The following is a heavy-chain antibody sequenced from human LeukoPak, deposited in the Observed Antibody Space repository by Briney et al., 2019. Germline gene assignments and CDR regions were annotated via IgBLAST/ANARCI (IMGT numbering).Heavy chain of an antibody. J-gene: IGHJ4*02. D-gene: IGHD5-18*01. CDR1: GKTLSDLS. Sequence: SAVKVSFKGSGKTLSDLSIHWLRQPPGKGLEWVGGSDPEDGERIYAQMFEGRVTMTEDTSIDTAYMELSSLRSEDTAVYYCVTGFTTMAVDYFDYWGQGTLVTVSP. CDR3: VTGFTTMAVDYFDY. V-gene: IGHV1-24*01. CDR2: SDPEDGER.